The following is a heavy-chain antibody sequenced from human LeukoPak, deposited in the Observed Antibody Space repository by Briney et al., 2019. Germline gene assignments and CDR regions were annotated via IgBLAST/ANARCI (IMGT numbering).Heavy chain of an antibody. V-gene: IGHV3-53*01. J-gene: IGHJ3*02. Sequence: GGSLRLSCAASGFNVSSNYMSWVRQAPGKGLEWVSVIYSGGSTYYADSVKGRFTISRDNSKNTLYLQMNSLRAEDTAVYYCARRTTVGAFDIWGQGTMVTVSS. CDR1: GFNVSSNY. D-gene: IGHD4-17*01. CDR2: IYSGGST. CDR3: ARRTTVGAFDI.